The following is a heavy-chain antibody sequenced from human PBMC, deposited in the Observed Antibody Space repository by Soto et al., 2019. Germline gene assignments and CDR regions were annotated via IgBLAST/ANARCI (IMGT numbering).Heavy chain of an antibody. CDR1: GGPFRGYY. Sequence: SETLSLTCAVNGGPFRGYYWSWIRQPPGKGLEWIGEINHTGGVTYKSALKSRVTILLDKSKNQFSLQLTSVTAADTALYYCARGEISRDYIEFSTSWSYCDSWGQGALVTVSS. D-gene: IGHD2-2*01. CDR3: ARGEISRDYIEFSTSWSYCDS. V-gene: IGHV4-34*01. CDR2: INHTGGV. J-gene: IGHJ4*02.